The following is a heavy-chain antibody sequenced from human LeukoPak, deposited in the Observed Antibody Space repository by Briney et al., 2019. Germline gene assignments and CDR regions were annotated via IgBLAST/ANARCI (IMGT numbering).Heavy chain of an antibody. CDR3: AREDSRGSKYYYYYIDV. CDR1: GFTFSSYW. J-gene: IGHJ6*03. CDR2: IKLDGSEK. V-gene: IGHV3-7*01. Sequence: GGSLRLSCAAAGFTFSSYWMSWVRQAPGKGLEWVANIKLDGSEKYYVDSVKGRFTISRDNAKNSLYLQMNSLSAEDTAVYSCAREDSRGSKYYYYYIDVWGKGTTVTVSS. D-gene: IGHD6-19*01.